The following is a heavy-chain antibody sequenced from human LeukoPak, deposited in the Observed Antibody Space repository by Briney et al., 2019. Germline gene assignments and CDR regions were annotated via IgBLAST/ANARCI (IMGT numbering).Heavy chain of an antibody. V-gene: IGHV3-66*02. CDR1: GFAVSSNY. Sequence: GGSLRLSCAVSGFAVSSNYMSWVRQAPGKGLEWVSNIYTGGSTYYADSVKGRFTISRDNSKNTLYLQMNSLRAEDTAVYYCAREYYISGVFENWGQGTLVTVSS. CDR3: AREYYISGVFEN. CDR2: IYTGGST. D-gene: IGHD3-10*01. J-gene: IGHJ4*02.